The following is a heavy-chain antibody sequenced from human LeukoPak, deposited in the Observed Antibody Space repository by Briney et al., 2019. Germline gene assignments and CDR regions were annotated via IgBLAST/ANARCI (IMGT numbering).Heavy chain of an antibody. CDR2: IWHDGSKP. D-gene: IGHD2-15*01. Sequence: PGGSLRLSCAVSGFHFRSYGVHWGRQAPGKGPGWVAVIWHDGSKPFYIESLKGRLAGSKDNSRDTAHLPMDSVRADDTAVYYCARAFGYCSSGNCYSTGTHDVFDIWGQGTTVIVSS. CDR1: GFHFRSYG. J-gene: IGHJ3*02. CDR3: ARAFGYCSSGNCYSTGTHDVFDI. V-gene: IGHV3-33*01.